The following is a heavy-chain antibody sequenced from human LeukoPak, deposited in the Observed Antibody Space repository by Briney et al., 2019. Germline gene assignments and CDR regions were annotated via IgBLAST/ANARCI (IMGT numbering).Heavy chain of an antibody. CDR3: AKNPPIFTKNYYYYYMDV. Sequence: GGSLRLSCAASGFTFSSYAMSWVRQAPGKGLEWVSAISGSGGSTYYADSVKGRFTISRDNSKNTLYLQMNSLRAEDTAVYYCAKNPPIFTKNYYYYYMDVWGKGTTVTVSS. V-gene: IGHV3-23*01. CDR1: GFTFSSYA. CDR2: ISGSGGST. J-gene: IGHJ6*03. D-gene: IGHD3-3*01.